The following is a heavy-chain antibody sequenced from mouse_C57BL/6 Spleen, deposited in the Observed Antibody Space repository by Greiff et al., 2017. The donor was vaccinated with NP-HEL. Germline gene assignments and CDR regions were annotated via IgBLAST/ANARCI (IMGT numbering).Heavy chain of an antibody. CDR1: GFTFSSYT. CDR2: ISGGGGNT. Sequence: EVKLMESGGGLVKPGGSLKLSCAASGFTFSSYTMSWVRQTPEKRLEWVATISGGGGNTFYPDSVKGRFTISRDNAKNTLYLQMSSLRSEDTALYYCARRDFDYWGQGTTLTVSS. V-gene: IGHV5-9*01. CDR3: ARRDFDY. J-gene: IGHJ2*01.